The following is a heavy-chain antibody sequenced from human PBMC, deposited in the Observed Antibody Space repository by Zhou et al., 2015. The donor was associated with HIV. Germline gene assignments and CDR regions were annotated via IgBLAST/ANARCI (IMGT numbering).Heavy chain of an antibody. CDR3: AREGWGSWYFDL. CDR2: IVPVFGTP. V-gene: IGHV1-69*01. Sequence: QVQLVQSGAEVKKPGSSVKVSCKASGGSFSGYTVAWVRQAPGQGLEWVGGIVPVFGTPHYAQRLQGRVTIIVDESSSTAYMDLSSLRPDDSAAYYCAREGWGSWYFDLWGRGTLVPVSS. CDR1: GGSFSGYT. D-gene: IGHD7-27*01. J-gene: IGHJ2*01.